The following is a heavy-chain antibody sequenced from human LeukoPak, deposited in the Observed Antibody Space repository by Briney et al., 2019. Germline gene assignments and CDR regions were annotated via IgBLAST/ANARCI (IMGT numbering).Heavy chain of an antibody. Sequence: PGGSLRLSCTASGFTFSGHWIHWVRHAPGMGLVWVSRINERGTDSMYAESVKGRFTISRDNAKNTVYLQMNSLRAEDTAVYYCTRDFIYDIPYYMDVWGKGTTVTIS. D-gene: IGHD3-9*01. CDR2: INERGTDS. J-gene: IGHJ6*03. V-gene: IGHV3-74*03. CDR3: TRDFIYDIPYYMDV. CDR1: GFTFSGHW.